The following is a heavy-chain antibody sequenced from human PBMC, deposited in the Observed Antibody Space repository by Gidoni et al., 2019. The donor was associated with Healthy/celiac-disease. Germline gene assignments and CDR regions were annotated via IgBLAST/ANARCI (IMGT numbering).Heavy chain of an antibody. J-gene: IGHJ4*02. D-gene: IGHD3-10*01. Sequence: QVQLQQWGAGLLKPSETLSLTCAVYGGSFSGYYWRWLRQPPGKGLEWYGEINHSGSTNYNPSLKSRVTISVDTSKNQFSLKLSSVTAADTAVYYCARLNGPRTYYYGSGSYFSRGHFDYWGQGTLVTVSS. CDR2: INHSGST. V-gene: IGHV4-34*01. CDR3: ARLNGPRTYYYGSGSYFSRGHFDY. CDR1: GGSFSGYY.